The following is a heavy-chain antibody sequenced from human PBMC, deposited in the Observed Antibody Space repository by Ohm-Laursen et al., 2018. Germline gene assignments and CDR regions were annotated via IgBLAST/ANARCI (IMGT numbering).Heavy chain of an antibody. CDR2: FDPEDGET. Sequence: GASVKVSCKASGYTFTGYYMHWVRQAPGKGLEWMGGFDPEDGETIYAQKFQGRVTMTEDTSTDTAYMELSSLRSEDTAVYYCATVSTQGYYYYGMDVWGQGTTVTVSS. CDR1: GYTFTGYY. D-gene: IGHD5/OR15-5a*01. CDR3: ATVSTQGYYYYGMDV. J-gene: IGHJ6*02. V-gene: IGHV1-24*01.